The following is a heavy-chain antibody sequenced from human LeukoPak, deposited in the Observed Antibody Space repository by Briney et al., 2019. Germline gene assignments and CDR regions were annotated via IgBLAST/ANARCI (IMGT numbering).Heavy chain of an antibody. Sequence: SQTLSLTCTVSGGSISSGSYYWSWIRQPAGKGLEWIGRIYTSGSTNYNPSLKSRVTISVDTSKNQFSLKLSSVTAADTAVYYCARAPVEGRWFGEWYYYMDVWGKGTTVTVSS. J-gene: IGHJ6*03. CDR3: ARAPVEGRWFGEWYYYMDV. D-gene: IGHD3-10*01. CDR2: IYTSGST. CDR1: GGSISSGSYY. V-gene: IGHV4-61*02.